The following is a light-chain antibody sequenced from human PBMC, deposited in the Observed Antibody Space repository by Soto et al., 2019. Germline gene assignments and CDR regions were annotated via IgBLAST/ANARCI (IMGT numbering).Light chain of an antibody. CDR3: QQYNNWPRT. Sequence: EIVLTQSPGTLSLSPGERATLSCRASQSVSNNYLAWYQQKPGQAPRLLIYAASTRATGIPARFRGSGSGTEFTLTISSLQSEDFAVYSCQQYNNWPRTFGQGTKVDIK. CDR2: AAS. J-gene: IGKJ1*01. CDR1: QSVSNN. V-gene: IGKV3-15*01.